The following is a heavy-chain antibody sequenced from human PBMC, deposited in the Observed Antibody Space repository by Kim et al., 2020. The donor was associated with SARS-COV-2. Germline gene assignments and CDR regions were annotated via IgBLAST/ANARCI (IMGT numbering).Heavy chain of an antibody. J-gene: IGHJ5*02. V-gene: IGHV1-3*01. CDR2: INAGNGNT. Sequence: ASVKVSCKASGYTFTSYAMHWVRQAPGQRLEWMGWINAGNGNTKYSQKFQGRVTITRDTSASTAYMELSSLRSEDTAVYYCAREAYYYGSGHPNWFDPWGQGTLVTVSS. D-gene: IGHD3-10*01. CDR3: AREAYYYGSGHPNWFDP. CDR1: GYTFTSYA.